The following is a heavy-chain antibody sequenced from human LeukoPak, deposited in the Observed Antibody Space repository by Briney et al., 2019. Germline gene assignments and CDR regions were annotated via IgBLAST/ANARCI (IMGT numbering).Heavy chain of an antibody. V-gene: IGHV3-48*04. J-gene: IGHJ4*02. CDR1: GFSFSNYN. Sequence: GGSLRLSCAASGFSFSNYNMNWVRQAPGKGLEWISYINSNSSTIYYADSVKGRFAISRGNSKNTLYLQMDSLSAEDTAVYYCVKVDTWGQGTLVTVSS. D-gene: IGHD5-18*01. CDR3: VKVDT. CDR2: INSNSSTI.